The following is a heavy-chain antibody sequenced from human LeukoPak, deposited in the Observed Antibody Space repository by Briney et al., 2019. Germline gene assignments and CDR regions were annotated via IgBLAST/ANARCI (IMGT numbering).Heavy chain of an antibody. J-gene: IGHJ4*02. CDR1: GASVSSNSAA. V-gene: IGHV6-1*01. CDR3: VRDQVGGSLFDY. Sequence: SQTLSLTCPLSGASVSSNSAAWHWLRQSPSRGLEWLGRTYYRSKWSNDYAVSVKSRITINPDTSKNQFSLQLNSVAPEDTAVYYCVRDQVGGSLFDYWGQGTLVTVSS. D-gene: IGHD1-26*01. CDR2: TYYRSKWSN.